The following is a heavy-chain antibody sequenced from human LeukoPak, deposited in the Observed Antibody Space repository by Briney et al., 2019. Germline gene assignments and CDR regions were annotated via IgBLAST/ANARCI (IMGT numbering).Heavy chain of an antibody. CDR1: GGSVLNDS. V-gene: IGHV4-59*02. D-gene: IGHD4-11*01. CDR3: ARGHLVHCNYPYSCLEL. Sequence: PSETLSLTCGVSGGSVLNDSLCGVRQAPGKGLEWIGYIHSTDGTNYSPSLNSRITISLVKSKKQFSLKVTTVTAADTAVYYCARGHLVHCNYPYSCLELWRGGTTVTVSS. CDR2: IHSTDGT. J-gene: IGHJ6*04.